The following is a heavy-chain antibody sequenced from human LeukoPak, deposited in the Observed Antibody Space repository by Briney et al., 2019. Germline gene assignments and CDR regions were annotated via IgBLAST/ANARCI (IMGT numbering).Heavy chain of an antibody. CDR1: GYTLTELS. CDR2: FDPADGET. J-gene: IGHJ4*02. V-gene: IGHV1-24*01. Sequence: ASVKVSCKVSGYTLTELSIYWVRQTPGKGLEWMGGFDPADGETIYAQKFQGRVTMTRNTSISTAYMELSSLRSEDTAVYYCARGPRNWGFDDYWGQGTLVTVSS. D-gene: IGHD7-27*01. CDR3: ARGPRNWGFDDY.